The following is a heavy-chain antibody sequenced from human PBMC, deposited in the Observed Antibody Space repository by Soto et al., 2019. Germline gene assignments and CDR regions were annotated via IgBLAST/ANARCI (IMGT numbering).Heavy chain of an antibody. CDR3: ARGLLEWLSSNWFDP. CDR2: INHSGST. J-gene: IGHJ5*02. V-gene: IGHV4-34*01. Sequence: SETLSLTCAVYGGSFSGYYWSWIRQPPGKGLEWIGEINHSGSTNYNPSLKSRFTISVDTSKNQFSLKLSSVTAADTAVYYCARGLLEWLSSNWFDPWGQGTLVTVSS. D-gene: IGHD3-3*01. CDR1: GGSFSGYY.